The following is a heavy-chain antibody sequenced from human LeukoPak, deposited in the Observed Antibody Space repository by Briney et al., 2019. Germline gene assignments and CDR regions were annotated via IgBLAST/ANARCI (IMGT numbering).Heavy chain of an antibody. D-gene: IGHD3-9*01. CDR1: GYTFTSYG. Sequence: ASVKVSCKASGYTFTSYGISWVRQAPGQGLEWMGWISAYNGNTNYAQKLQGRVTMTTDTSTSTAYMELRSLRSDDTAVYYCAKDWLHDILPGNYYYHLDTWVTGTTV. CDR3: AKDWLHDILPGNYYYHLDT. V-gene: IGHV1-18*01. CDR2: ISAYNGNT. J-gene: IGHJ6*03.